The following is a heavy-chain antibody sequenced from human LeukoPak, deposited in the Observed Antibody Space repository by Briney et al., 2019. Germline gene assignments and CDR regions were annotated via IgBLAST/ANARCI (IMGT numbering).Heavy chain of an antibody. D-gene: IGHD1-1*01. CDR1: GFIFSSHE. CDR3: AREVKAATGTWWFDS. J-gene: IGHJ5*01. Sequence: GGSLRLSCAASGFIFSSHEMNWVRQAPGKGLEWVSYISGSGSAIYYADTVKGRFTISRDNAKNSLYLQMNSLRAEDTAVYYCAREVKAATGTWWFDSWGQGTLVTVPS. V-gene: IGHV3-48*03. CDR2: ISGSGSAI.